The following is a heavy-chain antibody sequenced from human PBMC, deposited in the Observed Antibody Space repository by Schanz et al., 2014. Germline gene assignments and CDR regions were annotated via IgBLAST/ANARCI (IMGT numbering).Heavy chain of an antibody. CDR3: ARDGGRDGYNLAFDV. Sequence: EVQLVESGGGLVQPGGSLRLTCAASGFTFSIHYMSWVRQAPGKGLEWVSSISIRGGNTYYTDSVKGRFTISRDNSKNTLDLQMSSLRAEDTAVYFCARDGGRDGYNLAFDVWGQGTLVTVSS. CDR1: GFTFSIHY. J-gene: IGHJ3*01. CDR2: ISIRGGNT. D-gene: IGHD5-12*01. V-gene: IGHV3-23*04.